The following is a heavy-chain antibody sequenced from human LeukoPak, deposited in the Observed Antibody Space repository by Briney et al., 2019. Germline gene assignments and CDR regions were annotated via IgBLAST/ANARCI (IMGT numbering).Heavy chain of an antibody. Sequence: GASVKVSCKASGYTFSSYGISWVRQAPGQGLEWMGWISPYNSNTNYAQKLQGRVTMTTDTSTSTAYMELRSLRSDDTAVYYCARDPGDIVVVVTSMDYWGQGTLVTVSS. CDR2: ISPYNSNT. J-gene: IGHJ4*02. CDR1: GYTFSSYG. V-gene: IGHV1-18*01. CDR3: ARDPGDIVVVVTSMDY. D-gene: IGHD2-15*01.